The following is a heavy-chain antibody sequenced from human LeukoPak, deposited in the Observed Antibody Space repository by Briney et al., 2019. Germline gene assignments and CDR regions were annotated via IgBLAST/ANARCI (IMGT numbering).Heavy chain of an antibody. CDR3: AYGGNSPFDY. CDR1: GFTFSGYW. V-gene: IGHV3-7*01. CDR2: IKQDGSEK. J-gene: IGHJ4*02. Sequence: GGSLRLSCAASGFTFSGYWMSWVRQAPGKGLEWVANIKQDGSEKYYVDSVKGRFTISRDNAKNSLYLQMNSLRAEDTAAYYCAYGGNSPFDYWGQGTLVTVSS. D-gene: IGHD4-23*01.